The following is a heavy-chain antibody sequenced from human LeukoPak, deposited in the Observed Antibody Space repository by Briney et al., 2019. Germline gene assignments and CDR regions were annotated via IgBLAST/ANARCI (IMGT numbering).Heavy chain of an antibody. V-gene: IGHV1-46*01. Sequence: ASVKVSCKASGYTFTSYYIHWVRQAPGQGLEWMGIINPSGGSPSYAQKFQGRVTVTRDTSISTAYMELSRLRSDDTAVYYCARALNYDFWSGYYKVRAFDIWGQGTMVTVSS. CDR3: ARALNYDFWSGYYKVRAFDI. CDR2: INPSGGSP. J-gene: IGHJ3*02. CDR1: GYTFTSYY. D-gene: IGHD3-3*01.